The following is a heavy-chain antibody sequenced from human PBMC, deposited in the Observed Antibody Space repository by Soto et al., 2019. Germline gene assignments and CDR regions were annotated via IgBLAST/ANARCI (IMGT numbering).Heavy chain of an antibody. Sequence: SETLSLTCAVSGGSISSGGYSWSWIRQPPGKGLEWIGYIYHSGSTYYNPSLKSRVTISADRSKNQFSLKLSSVTAADTAVYYCARVLEAAGKGYFDYWGQGTLVTVSS. CDR1: GGSISSGGYS. V-gene: IGHV4-30-2*01. CDR3: ARVLEAAGKGYFDY. J-gene: IGHJ4*02. D-gene: IGHD6-13*01. CDR2: IYHSGST.